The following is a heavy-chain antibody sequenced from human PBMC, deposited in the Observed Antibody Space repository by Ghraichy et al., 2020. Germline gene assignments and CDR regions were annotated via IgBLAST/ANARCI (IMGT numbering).Heavy chain of an antibody. J-gene: IGHJ5*02. CDR3: ARYGRLVGSYWGWFDP. CDR1: GGSISSYY. D-gene: IGHD1-26*01. Sequence: SETLSLTCTVSGGSISSYYWSWIRQPPGKGLEWIGYIYYSGSTNYNPSLKSRVTISVDTSKNQFSLKLSSVTAADTAVYYCARYGRLVGSYWGWFDPWGQGTLVTVSS. V-gene: IGHV4-59*01. CDR2: IYYSGST.